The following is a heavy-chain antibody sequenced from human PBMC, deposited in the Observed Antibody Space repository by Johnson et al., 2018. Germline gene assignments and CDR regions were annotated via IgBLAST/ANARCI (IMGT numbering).Heavy chain of an antibody. V-gene: IGHV3-33*01. CDR2: IWYEGSNN. J-gene: IGHJ3*02. D-gene: IGHD1-26*01. CDR1: GFTFGIYA. CDR3: ARDGSYLRTYGDALDI. Sequence: QVQLVESGGGLVKPGRSLRLSCTASGFTFGIYAMSWFRQAPGKGLEWVAVIWYEGSNNYYADSVKGRFTISRDNSKNTLYLEMNSLTAEDTAIYYCARDGSYLRTYGDALDIWGQGTMVTVSS.